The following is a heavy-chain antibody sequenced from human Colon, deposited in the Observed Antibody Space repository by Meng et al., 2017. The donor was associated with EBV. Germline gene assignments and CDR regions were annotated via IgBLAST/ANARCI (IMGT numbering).Heavy chain of an antibody. V-gene: IGHV7-4-1*02. Sequence: QGQLVQSGSKLKKPGASVKVSCKASGYTFSTYTINWVRQAHGRGLEWMGWIGTNTGTPTYTQGFTGRFVFSLDTSVSTAYLQISSLKAEDTAVYYCARGGNFDPWGQGTLVTVSS. CDR1: GYTFSTYT. CDR3: ARGGNFDP. J-gene: IGHJ5*02. D-gene: IGHD2/OR15-2a*01. CDR2: IGTNTGTP.